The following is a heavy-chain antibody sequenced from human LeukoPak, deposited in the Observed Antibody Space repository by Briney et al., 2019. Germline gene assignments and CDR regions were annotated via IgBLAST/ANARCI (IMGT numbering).Heavy chain of an antibody. D-gene: IGHD3-22*01. J-gene: IGHJ3*02. CDR1: GGSISSSSYY. Sequence: SETLSLTCTVSGGSISSSSYYWGWIRQPPGKGLEWIGSIYYSGSTYYNPSLKSRVTISVDTSKNQFSLKLSSVTAADTAVYYCAREEGNYYDSRINAFDIWGQGTMVTVSS. CDR2: IYYSGST. CDR3: AREEGNYYDSRINAFDI. V-gene: IGHV4-39*02.